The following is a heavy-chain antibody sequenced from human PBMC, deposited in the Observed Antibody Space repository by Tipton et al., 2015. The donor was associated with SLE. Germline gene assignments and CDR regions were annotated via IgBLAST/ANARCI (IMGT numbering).Heavy chain of an antibody. CDR1: GFTFDDYT. Sequence: SLRLSCAASGFTFDDYTMHWVRQAPGKGLEWVSLISWDGGSTYYADSVKGRFTISRDNSKNSLYLQMNSLRTEDTALYYCAKGIISSYYYYGMDVWGQGTTVTVSS. D-gene: IGHD3-16*02. V-gene: IGHV3-43*01. J-gene: IGHJ6*02. CDR3: AKGIISSYYYYGMDV. CDR2: ISWDGGST.